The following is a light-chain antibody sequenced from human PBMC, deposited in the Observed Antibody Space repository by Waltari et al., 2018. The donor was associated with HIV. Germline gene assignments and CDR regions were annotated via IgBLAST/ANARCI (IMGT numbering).Light chain of an antibody. CDR3: QQYATSPWT. V-gene: IGKV3-20*01. CDR2: GAS. J-gene: IGKJ1*01. CDR1: QTVGSSD. Sequence: EIVLTQSPGTLSLSPGERATLSCRASQTVGSSDLAWYQPKPGQAPRLLIYGASSRAADIPDRFSGSGSGTDFTLTIGTLEPEDFAVYYCQQYATSPWTFGQGTKVEI.